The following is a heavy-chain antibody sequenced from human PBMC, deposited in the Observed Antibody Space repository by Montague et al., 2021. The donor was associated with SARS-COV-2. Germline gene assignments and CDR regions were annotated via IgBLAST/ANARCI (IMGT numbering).Heavy chain of an antibody. V-gene: IGHV4-4*09. CDR2: MYETGNM. Sequence: SETLSLTCTVSSGSLGNYYWSWIRQSPDKGLEWIGYMYETGNMIYNPSLRSRVSISADTSKSQFSLRLTSVTAADSARYYCARNMAYWGQGVLVTV. CDR3: ARNMAY. D-gene: IGHD2/OR15-2a*01. CDR1: SGSLGNYY. J-gene: IGHJ4*02.